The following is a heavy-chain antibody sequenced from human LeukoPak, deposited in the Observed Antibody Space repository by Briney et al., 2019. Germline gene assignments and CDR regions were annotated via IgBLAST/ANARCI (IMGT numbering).Heavy chain of an antibody. CDR3: AREPLALDY. J-gene: IGHJ4*02. V-gene: IGHV1-18*01. CDR2: MSPYSGNT. CDR1: GYTFTSYG. D-gene: IGHD3-3*02. Sequence: GASVKVSCKTSGYTFTSYGISWVRQAPGQGLEWMGWMSPYSGNTNYAQKLQVRLTMTTDTSTSTAYMELRSLRSDDTAVYYCAREPLALDYWGQGTLVSVSS.